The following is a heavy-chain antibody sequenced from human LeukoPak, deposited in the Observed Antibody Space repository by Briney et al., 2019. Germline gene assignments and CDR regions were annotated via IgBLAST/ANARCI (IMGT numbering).Heavy chain of an antibody. D-gene: IGHD2-15*01. Sequence: SETLSLTCTVSGGSISSTIYYWGWIRQPQGKGLEWIGSIYYSGSTYYNPSLKSRVTISVDTSKNQFSLKLSSVTAADTAVYYCARQRGYCSGGSCYGRWFDPWGQGTLVTVSS. J-gene: IGHJ5*02. CDR3: ARQRGYCSGGSCYGRWFDP. CDR2: IYYSGST. CDR1: GGSISSTIYY. V-gene: IGHV4-39*01.